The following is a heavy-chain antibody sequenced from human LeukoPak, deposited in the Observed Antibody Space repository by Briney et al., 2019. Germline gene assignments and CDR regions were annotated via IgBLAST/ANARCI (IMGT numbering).Heavy chain of an antibody. CDR3: ARDINGRFDS. CDR1: GFTVSSNY. Sequence: GGSLRLSRAASGFTVSSNYLSWVRQAPGKGLEWVSSISSSSSYIYYADSVKGRFTISRDNAKNSLYLQMNSLRAEDTAVYYCARDINGRFDSWGQGTLVTVSS. CDR2: ISSSSSYI. V-gene: IGHV3-21*01. J-gene: IGHJ4*02. D-gene: IGHD1-26*01.